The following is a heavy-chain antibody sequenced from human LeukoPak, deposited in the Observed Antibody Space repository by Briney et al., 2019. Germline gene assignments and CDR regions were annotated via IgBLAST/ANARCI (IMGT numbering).Heavy chain of an antibody. J-gene: IGHJ6*03. Sequence: GGSLRLSYAASGFTFSSYGMHWVRQAPGKGLEWVAFIRYDGSNKYYADSVKGRFTISRDNSKNTLYLQMNSLRAEDTAVYYCAKVNRHHYDSSGYYKRGDYYYMDVWGKGTTVTISS. CDR2: IRYDGSNK. D-gene: IGHD3-22*01. CDR3: AKVNRHHYDSSGYYKRGDYYYMDV. CDR1: GFTFSSYG. V-gene: IGHV3-30*02.